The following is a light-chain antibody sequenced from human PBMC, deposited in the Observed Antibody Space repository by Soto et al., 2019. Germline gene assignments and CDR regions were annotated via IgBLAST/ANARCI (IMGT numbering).Light chain of an antibody. CDR2: DNY. V-gene: IGLV1-51*01. CDR3: GTWDSSLNVWV. J-gene: IGLJ3*02. CDR1: GSNVGRQS. Sequence: QSVLTQPPSVSAAPGQTVTISCSGAGSNVGRQSVSWYQSLPGTAPKLLIYDNYKRPSGIPDRFSGSKSGTSATLGISGLQTGDEADYYCGTWDSSLNVWVFGGGTKLTVL.